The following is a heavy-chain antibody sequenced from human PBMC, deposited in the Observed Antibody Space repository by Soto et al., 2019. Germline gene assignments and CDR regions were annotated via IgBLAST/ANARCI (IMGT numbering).Heavy chain of an antibody. CDR3: ARGTPKYSSGWYSKNWFDP. J-gene: IGHJ5*02. V-gene: IGHV4-61*01. CDR2: IYYSGST. Sequence: SETLSLTCTVSGGSVSSGSYYWSWIRQPPGKGLEWIGYIYYSGSTNYNPSLKSRVTISVDTSKNQFSLKLSSVTAADTAVYYCARGTPKYSSGWYSKNWFDPWGQGTLVTVSS. CDR1: GGSVSSGSYY. D-gene: IGHD6-19*01.